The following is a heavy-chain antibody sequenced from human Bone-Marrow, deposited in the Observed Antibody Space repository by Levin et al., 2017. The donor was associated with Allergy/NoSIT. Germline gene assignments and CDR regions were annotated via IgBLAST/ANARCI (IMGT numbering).Heavy chain of an antibody. CDR1: GVTFDDYA. V-gene: IGHV3-9*01. CDR3: VKDVDAAPRYAMDV. D-gene: IGHD6-13*01. CDR2: ISWNSDII. J-gene: IGHJ6*02. Sequence: SGGSLRLSCAASGVTFDDYAFHWVRQAPGKGLAWVSGISWNSDIIMYADSVKGRFTISRDNAKNSLYLQMESLRPDDTALYFCVKDVDAAPRYAMDVWGQGITVTVS.